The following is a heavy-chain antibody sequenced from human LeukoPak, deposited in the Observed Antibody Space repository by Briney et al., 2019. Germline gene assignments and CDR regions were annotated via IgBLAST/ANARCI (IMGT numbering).Heavy chain of an antibody. CDR2: IWYDGSNK. CDR1: GFTFNNAW. CDR3: ARGDYYDSSGYSQYFQH. D-gene: IGHD3-22*01. V-gene: IGHV3-33*08. J-gene: IGHJ1*01. Sequence: TGGSLRLSCAASGFTFNNAWMSWVRQAPGKGLEWVAVIWYDGSNKYYADSVKGRFTISRDNSKNTLYLQMNSLRAEDTAVYYCARGDYYDSSGYSQYFQHWGQGTLVTVSS.